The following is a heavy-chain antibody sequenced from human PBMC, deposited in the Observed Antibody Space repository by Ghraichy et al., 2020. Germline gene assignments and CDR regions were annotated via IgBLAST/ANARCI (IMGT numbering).Heavy chain of an antibody. CDR1: GGSFSTTY. CDR3: ARGPPIHYSGSGGYYYFDS. V-gene: IGHV4-34*01. J-gene: IGHJ4*02. CDR2: INHSGST. Sequence: SQTLSLTCAVYGGSFSTTYWSWIRQPPGKGLEWVGEINHSGSTVYNPSLKSRVTISVDTSNNQFSLNLSSVTAADTAVYYCARGPPIHYSGSGGYYYFDSWGQGTLVTVSS. D-gene: IGHD3-22*01.